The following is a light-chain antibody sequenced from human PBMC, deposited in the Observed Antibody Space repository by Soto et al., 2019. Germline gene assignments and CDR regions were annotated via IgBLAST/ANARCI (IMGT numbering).Light chain of an antibody. CDR2: KAS. CDR1: QSVRTW. J-gene: IGKJ1*01. V-gene: IGKV1-5*03. CDR3: QQYNSYWT. Sequence: DVQMTQSPSYVSSSVGDRFTITFLSSQSVRTWLAWYQQKPGTAPKLLIYKASSLESGVPSRFSGNGSGTDFNLTINNLQPEDCATYYCQQYNSYWTFGLGTKVDIK.